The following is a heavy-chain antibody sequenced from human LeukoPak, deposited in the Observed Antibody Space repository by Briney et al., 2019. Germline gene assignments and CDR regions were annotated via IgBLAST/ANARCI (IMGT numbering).Heavy chain of an antibody. D-gene: IGHD2-15*01. CDR3: ARDVGSSTDY. CDR2: IRYDGRNK. CDR1: RFTFSSYG. Sequence: GGSLRLSCAASRFTFSSYGMHWVRQAPGKGLEWVAFIRYDGRNKYYADSVKGRFTISRDNSKNTLYLQMNSLRAEDTAVYYCARDVGSSTDYWGQGTLVTVSS. J-gene: IGHJ4*02. V-gene: IGHV3-30*02.